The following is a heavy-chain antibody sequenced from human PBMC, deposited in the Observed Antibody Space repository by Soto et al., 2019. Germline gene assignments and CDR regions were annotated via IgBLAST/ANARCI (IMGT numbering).Heavy chain of an antibody. Sequence: SETLSVTCTISVGSISIGDYYWSWIRQPPGKGLEWIGYIYYSGSTYYNPSLKSRVTISVDTSKNQFSLKLSSVTAADTAVYYCARDSGSYSYGMDVWGQGTTVTVSS. CDR2: IYYSGST. CDR1: VGSISIGDYY. D-gene: IGHD3-10*01. J-gene: IGHJ6*01. CDR3: ARDSGSYSYGMDV. V-gene: IGHV4-30-4*01.